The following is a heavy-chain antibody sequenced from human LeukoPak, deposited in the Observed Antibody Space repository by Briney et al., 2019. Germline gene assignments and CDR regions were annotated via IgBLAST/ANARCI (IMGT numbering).Heavy chain of an antibody. CDR1: GYTFTSYH. Sequence: ASVKVSCKASGYTFTSYHIDWVRQAPGQGPEWMGWMNAKSGHTGYAQNLEGRVTMTRDTSTNTAYMELSSLRSEDTAVYYCATEFSGGSYYDFDYWGQGTLVTVSS. CDR3: ATEFSGGSYYDFDY. CDR2: MNAKSGHT. J-gene: IGHJ4*02. V-gene: IGHV1-8*01. D-gene: IGHD1-26*01.